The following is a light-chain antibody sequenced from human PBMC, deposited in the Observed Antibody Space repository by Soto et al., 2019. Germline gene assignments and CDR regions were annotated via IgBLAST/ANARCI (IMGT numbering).Light chain of an antibody. CDR1: SSDVGGYNY. CDR2: EVS. J-gene: IGLJ1*01. V-gene: IGLV2-14*01. Sequence: QSALTQPASVSGSPGQSITISCTGSSSDVGGYNYVSWYQHHPGKAPKLMIYEVSNRPSGVSSRFSGSKSGNTASLTISGLQAEDEADYYCCSYASNNRGVFGTGTKLTVL. CDR3: CSYASNNRGV.